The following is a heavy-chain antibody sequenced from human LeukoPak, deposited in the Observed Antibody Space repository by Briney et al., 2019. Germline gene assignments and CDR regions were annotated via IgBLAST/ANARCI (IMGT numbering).Heavy chain of an antibody. CDR3: ARNSGWYSAFDI. D-gene: IGHD6-19*01. CDR2: ISGSGGST. CDR1: GFTFSSYA. Sequence: GGSLRLSCAASGFTFSSYAMSWVRQAPGKGLEWVSAISGSGGSTYYADSVKGRFTLSRDNSKNTLYLQMNSLRAEDTAVYYCARNSGWYSAFDIWGQGTMVTVSS. V-gene: IGHV3-23*01. J-gene: IGHJ3*02.